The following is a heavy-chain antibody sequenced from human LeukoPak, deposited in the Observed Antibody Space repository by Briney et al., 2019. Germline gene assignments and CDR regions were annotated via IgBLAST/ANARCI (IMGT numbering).Heavy chain of an antibody. CDR2: IIPIFGTA. J-gene: IGHJ6*03. V-gene: IGHV1-69*05. D-gene: IGHD3-3*01. CDR1: GGTFSSYA. Sequence: GSSVKVSCKASGGTFSSYAISWVRQAPGQGLEWMGGIIPIFGTANYAQKFQGRVTITTDESTSTAYMELSSLRSEDTAVYYCARGSEVTIFGVVHYMDVWGKETTVTVSS. CDR3: ARGSEVTIFGVVHYMDV.